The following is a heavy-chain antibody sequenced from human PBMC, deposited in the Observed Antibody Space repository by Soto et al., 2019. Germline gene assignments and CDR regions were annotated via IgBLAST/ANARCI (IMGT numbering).Heavy chain of an antibody. J-gene: IGHJ6*02. Sequence: PGGSLRLSCAASGFTVSNNYMSWVRQAPGKGLEWVSVIYSGGSTYYADSVKGRFTISRDNSKNTLYLQLNSLRVEDTAVYYCAREGNLGGYSYGYYYYGMDVWGQGTTVTVSS. D-gene: IGHD5-18*01. CDR3: AREGNLGGYSYGYYYYGMDV. CDR1: GFTVSNNY. CDR2: IYSGGST. V-gene: IGHV3-66*01.